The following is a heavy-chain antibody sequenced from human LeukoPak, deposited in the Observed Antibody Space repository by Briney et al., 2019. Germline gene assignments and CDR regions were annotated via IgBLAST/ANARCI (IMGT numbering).Heavy chain of an antibody. D-gene: IGHD2-2*01. V-gene: IGHV3-23*01. J-gene: IGHJ1*01. Sequence: GSLRLSCAASGFTFSSYAMSWVRQAPGKGLEWVSAISGSGGSTYYADSVKGRFTISRDNSKNTLYLQMNSLRAEDTAVCYCAKGGIVVVPAAQGHFQHWGQGTLVTVSS. CDR1: GFTFSSYA. CDR3: AKGGIVVVPAAQGHFQH. CDR2: ISGSGGST.